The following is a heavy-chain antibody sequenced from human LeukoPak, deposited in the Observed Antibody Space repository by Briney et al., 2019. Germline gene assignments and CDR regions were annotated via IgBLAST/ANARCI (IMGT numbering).Heavy chain of an antibody. CDR1: GFTFSNAW. J-gene: IGHJ5*02. D-gene: IGHD3-10*01. V-gene: IGHV3-15*01. CDR3: TTAGSVWFDP. CDR2: IKSKTDGGTT. Sequence: GGSLRLSCAASGFTFSNAWMSWVRQAPGKGLEWVGHIKSKTDGGTTDYAAPVKGRFTISRYDSKNTLYLQMNSLKTEDTAVYYCTTAGSVWFDPWGQGTLVTVSS.